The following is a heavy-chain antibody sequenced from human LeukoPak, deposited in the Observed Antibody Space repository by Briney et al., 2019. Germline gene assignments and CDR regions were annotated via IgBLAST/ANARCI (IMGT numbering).Heavy chain of an antibody. CDR2: IKSKSDDEIT. V-gene: IGHV3-15*05. Sequence: GGSLRLSCAASGFTFSNGRMRWVRQATGKGLEWVGRIKSKSDDEITDYAEPAKGGFTSSRDDSTITLYLQMNSLKPEDTAVYYCSTDLREGFDYWDQGTLLTVPS. J-gene: IGHJ4*02. CDR1: GFTFSNGR. CDR3: STDLREGFDY.